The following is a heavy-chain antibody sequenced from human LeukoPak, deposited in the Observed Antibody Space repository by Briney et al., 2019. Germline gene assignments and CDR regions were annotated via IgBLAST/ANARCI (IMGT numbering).Heavy chain of an antibody. D-gene: IGHD6-6*01. CDR1: GFTLSSYV. CDR2: ISASSGT. Sequence: GGSLRLSCAACGFTLSSYVMRWVRQPPGKGLEWVSTISASSGTYYADSVEGRFTISRDNSKNTVYLQMNSLRAEDTAIYYCAKAGSSSTYYFDYWGQGALVTVSS. J-gene: IGHJ4*02. CDR3: AKAGSSSTYYFDY. V-gene: IGHV3-23*01.